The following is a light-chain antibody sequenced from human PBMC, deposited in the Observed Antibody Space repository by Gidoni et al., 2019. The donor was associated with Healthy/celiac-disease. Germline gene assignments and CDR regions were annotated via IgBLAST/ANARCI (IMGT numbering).Light chain of an antibody. CDR3: QQSYSTPRT. V-gene: IGKV1-39*01. J-gene: IGKJ1*01. CDR1: QSISSY. Sequence: DFQMTQFPSSLSASVGDRVTITCRASQSISSYLNWYQQKPGKAPKLLIYAASSLQSGVPSRFSGSGSGTDFTLTISSLQPEDFATYYCQQSYSTPRTFGQGTKVEIK. CDR2: AAS.